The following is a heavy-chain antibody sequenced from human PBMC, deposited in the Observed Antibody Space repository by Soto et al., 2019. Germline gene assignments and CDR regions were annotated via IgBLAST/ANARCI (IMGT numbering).Heavy chain of an antibody. D-gene: IGHD3-22*01. Sequence: GGSLRLSCAASGFTFSSYEMNWVRQAPGKGLEWVSAISGSGGSTYYAASVKGRFTISRDNSKNTLYLQMNSLRAEDTAVYYCAKAAYYYDSSGYYPERFFGYWGQGTLVTVSS. CDR1: GFTFSSYE. J-gene: IGHJ4*02. CDR2: ISGSGGST. V-gene: IGHV3-23*01. CDR3: AKAAYYYDSSGYYPERFFGY.